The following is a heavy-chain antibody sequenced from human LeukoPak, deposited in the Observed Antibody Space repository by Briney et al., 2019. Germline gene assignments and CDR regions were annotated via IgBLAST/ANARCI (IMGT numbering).Heavy chain of an antibody. V-gene: IGHV3-23*01. CDR1: GFTFSSYG. Sequence: GRSLRLSCAASGFTFSSYGMHWVRQAPGKGLEWLSSISYSGDNRGGNTYYADSVRGRFSISRDTSQNTVFLQMSSLRVDDTAAYYCVGTFTVFGVVATIAWGQGTLVTVSS. CDR2: ISYSGDNRGGNT. D-gene: IGHD3-3*01. J-gene: IGHJ4*02. CDR3: VGTFTVFGVVATIA.